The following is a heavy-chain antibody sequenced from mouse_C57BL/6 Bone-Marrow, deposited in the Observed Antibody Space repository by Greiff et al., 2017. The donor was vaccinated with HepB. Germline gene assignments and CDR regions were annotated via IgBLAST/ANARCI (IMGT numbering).Heavy chain of an antibody. D-gene: IGHD1-1*01. V-gene: IGHV1-81*01. CDR3: ARKSITTVVEDYYAMDY. Sequence: VQLQQSGAELARPGASVKLSCKASGYTFTSYGISWVKQRTGQGLEWIGEIYPRSGNTYYNEKFKGKATLTADKSSSTAYMELRSLTSEASAVYFCARKSITTVVEDYYAMDYWGQGTSVTVSS. CDR2: IYPRSGNT. J-gene: IGHJ4*01. CDR1: GYTFTSYG.